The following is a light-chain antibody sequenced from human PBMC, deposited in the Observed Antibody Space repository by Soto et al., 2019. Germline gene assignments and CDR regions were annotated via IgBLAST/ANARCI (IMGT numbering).Light chain of an antibody. V-gene: IGLV2-14*01. CDR2: DVS. J-gene: IGLJ1*01. Sequence: QSALTQPASVSGSPGQPITISCTGTSSDVGGYNYVSWYQQHPGKAPKLMIYDVSNRPSGVSNRFSGFKSGNTASLTISGLQAEDEADYYCSSYTSSSTQVFGTGTKVTVL. CDR1: SSDVGGYNY. CDR3: SSYTSSSTQV.